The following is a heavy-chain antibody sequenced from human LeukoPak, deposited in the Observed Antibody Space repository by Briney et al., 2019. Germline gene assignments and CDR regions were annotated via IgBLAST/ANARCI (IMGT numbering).Heavy chain of an antibody. D-gene: IGHD2-2*01. CDR2: ISYDGSNK. J-gene: IGHJ4*02. CDR3: ARDSGYIVVVPAAGLPDY. Sequence: GGSLRLSCAASGFTFSSYAMHWVRQAPGKGLEWVAVISYDGSNKYYADSVKGRLTISRDNSNNTLYLQMNSLRAEDTAVYYCARDSGYIVVVPAAGLPDYWGQGTLVTVSS. CDR1: GFTFSSYA. V-gene: IGHV3-30-3*01.